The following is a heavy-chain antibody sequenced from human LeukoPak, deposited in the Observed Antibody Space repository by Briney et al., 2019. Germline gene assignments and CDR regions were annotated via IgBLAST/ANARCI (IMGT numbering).Heavy chain of an antibody. J-gene: IGHJ4*02. V-gene: IGHV1-2*02. D-gene: IGHD6-13*01. Sequence: VXSVTXSYKASGYTFTDYYMHXVRQAPGQGRXXMXWINPNSGGRNYTQKFQGRVTMTRDTSISTAYMELSRLRSDDTAVYYCARTYSSSWSLIPSYWGQGTLVTVSS. CDR1: GYTFTDYY. CDR3: ARTYSSSWSLIPSY. CDR2: INPNSGGR.